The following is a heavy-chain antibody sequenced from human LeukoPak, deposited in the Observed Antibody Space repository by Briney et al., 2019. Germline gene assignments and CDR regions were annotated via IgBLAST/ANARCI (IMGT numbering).Heavy chain of an antibody. J-gene: IGHJ3*02. V-gene: IGHV3-23*01. D-gene: IGHD6-13*01. CDR1: GFTFSTYW. Sequence: GGSLRLSCAASGFTFSTYWMHWVRQVPGKGLVWVSAISGSGGSTYYADSVKGRFTISRDNSKNTLYLQMNSLRAEDTAVYYCAKVGIAAAGFHDAFDIWGQGTMVTVSS. CDR3: AKVGIAAAGFHDAFDI. CDR2: ISGSGGST.